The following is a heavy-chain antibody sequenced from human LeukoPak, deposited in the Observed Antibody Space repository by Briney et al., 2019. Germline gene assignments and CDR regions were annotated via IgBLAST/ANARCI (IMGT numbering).Heavy chain of an antibody. J-gene: IGHJ4*02. Sequence: GGSLRLSCAASGFTFSSYAMSWVRQAPGKGLEWVSTISGSDSSTYYADSVRGRFTISRDNFKNTLYLQMNSLRAEDTAVYYCAKDPHDFTAYWGQGTLVTVSS. CDR3: AKDPHDFTAY. CDR1: GFTFSSYA. V-gene: IGHV3-23*01. D-gene: IGHD2-21*02. CDR2: ISGSDSST.